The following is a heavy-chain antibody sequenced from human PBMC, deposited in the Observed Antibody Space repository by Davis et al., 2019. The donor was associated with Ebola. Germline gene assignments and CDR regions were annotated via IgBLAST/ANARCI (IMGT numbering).Heavy chain of an antibody. J-gene: IGHJ6*02. CDR1: GFTFSSYW. V-gene: IGHV3-7*01. Sequence: GGSLRLSCAASGFTFSSYWMSWARQAPGKGLEWVANIKQDGREKYYVDSVKGRFTISRDNAKNSLYLQMNSLRAEDTAVYYCARDNGHSSGWYYYYGMDVWGQGTTVTVSS. CDR3: ARDNGHSSGWYYYYGMDV. D-gene: IGHD6-19*01. CDR2: IKQDGREK.